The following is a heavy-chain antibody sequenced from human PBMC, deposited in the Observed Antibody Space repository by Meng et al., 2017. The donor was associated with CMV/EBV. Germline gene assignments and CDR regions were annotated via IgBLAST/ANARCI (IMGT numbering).Heavy chain of an antibody. Sequence: SGSDRMRWVRQAPGEGLVWVSRIKSDGCRTSYADSVKGRFTSSRDNAKNTLYLQMNSLRAEDTAVYCCARDRVPTNWNDVYNWFDPWGQGTLVTVSS. D-gene: IGHD1-1*01. J-gene: IGHJ5*02. CDR2: IKSDGCRT. V-gene: IGHV3-74*01. CDR3: ARDRVPTNWNDVYNWFDP. CDR1: SGSDR.